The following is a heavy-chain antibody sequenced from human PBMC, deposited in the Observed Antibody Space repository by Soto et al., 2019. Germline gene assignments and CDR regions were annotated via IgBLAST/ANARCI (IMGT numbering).Heavy chain of an antibody. D-gene: IGHD2-8*01. CDR1: GFTFSSYS. CDR2: ISSSSSYI. V-gene: IGHV3-21*01. CDR3: ARDWAKVIVLMVYAPKYHWFDP. Sequence: EVQLVESGGGLVKPGGSLRLSCAASGFTFSSYSMNWVRQAPGKGLEWVSSISSSSSYIYYADSVKGRFTISRDNAKNSLYLQMNSLRAEDTAVYYCARDWAKVIVLMVYAPKYHWFDPWGQGTLVTVSS. J-gene: IGHJ5*02.